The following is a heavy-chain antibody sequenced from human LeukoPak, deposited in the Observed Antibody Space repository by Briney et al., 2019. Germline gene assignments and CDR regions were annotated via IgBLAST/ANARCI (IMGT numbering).Heavy chain of an antibody. CDR2: MYGSGTT. CDR1: GDSTSGYY. Sequence: SETLSLTCTVSGDSTSGYYWNWLRQPAGKGLEWLGRMYGSGTTDYNSSLRSRVTMSVDTSKSQFSLKLTSVTAADMAVYYCARENRDFEGSGYYVDYWGQGTLVTVSS. J-gene: IGHJ4*02. V-gene: IGHV4-4*07. D-gene: IGHD3-3*01. CDR3: ARENRDFEGSGYYVDY.